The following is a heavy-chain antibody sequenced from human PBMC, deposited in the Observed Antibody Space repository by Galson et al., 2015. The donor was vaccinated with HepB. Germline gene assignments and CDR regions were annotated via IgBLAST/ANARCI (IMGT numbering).Heavy chain of an antibody. CDR2: ISSSSSYI. J-gene: IGHJ4*02. Sequence: SLRLSCAASGFTFSSYSMNWVRQAPGKGLEWVSSISSSSSYIYYADSVKGRFTISRDNAKNSLYLQMNSLRAEDTAVYYCARAMAYCGGDCYGEGDWGQGTLVTVSS. CDR1: GFTFSSYS. CDR3: ARAMAYCGGDCYGEGD. V-gene: IGHV3-21*01. D-gene: IGHD2-21*02.